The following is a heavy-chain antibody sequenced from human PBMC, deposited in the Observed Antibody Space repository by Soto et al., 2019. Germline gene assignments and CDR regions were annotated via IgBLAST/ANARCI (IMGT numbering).Heavy chain of an antibody. CDR3: ARDQTANVFDY. J-gene: IGHJ4*02. CDR2: INPSGGST. D-gene: IGHD2-21*02. CDR1: GYTFTSYY. Sequence: QVQLVQSGAEVKKPGASAKVSCKASGYTFTSYYMHWVRQAPGQGLEWMGIINPSGGSTSYAQKFQGRVTMTRDTSTSTVYMELSSLRSEDTAVYYCARDQTANVFDYWGQGTLVTVSS. V-gene: IGHV1-46*01.